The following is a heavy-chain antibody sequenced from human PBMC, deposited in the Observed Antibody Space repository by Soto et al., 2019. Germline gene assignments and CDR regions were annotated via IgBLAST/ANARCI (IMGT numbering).Heavy chain of an antibody. Sequence: EVQLVESGGGLVQPGGSLRLSCAASGFTVSSNYMSWVRQAPGRGLEWVSVIKSGGSTYYADSVKGRFTISRDNSKNTLYVKMNSLRAEDTAVYYCARGSSSWYAGLDYWGQGTLVTVSS. CDR2: IKSGGST. D-gene: IGHD6-13*01. J-gene: IGHJ4*02. CDR1: GFTVSSNY. V-gene: IGHV3-66*01. CDR3: ARGSSSWYAGLDY.